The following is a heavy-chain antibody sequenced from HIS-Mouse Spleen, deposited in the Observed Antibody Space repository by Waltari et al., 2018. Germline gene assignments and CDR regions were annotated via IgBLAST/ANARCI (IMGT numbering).Heavy chain of an antibody. V-gene: IGHV3-21*01. CDR2: ISSSSSYI. J-gene: IGHJ4*02. CDR1: GFLVSSNA. D-gene: IGHD3-9*01. Sequence: EVQLVESGGGLVKPGGSLRLSCQAPGFLVSSNALNWVRQAPWKGLEWVSSISSSSSYIYYADSVKGRFTISRDNAKNSLYLQMNSLRAEDTAVYYCASLYYDILTGYYRDYWGQGTLVTVSS. CDR3: ASLYYDILTGYYRDY.